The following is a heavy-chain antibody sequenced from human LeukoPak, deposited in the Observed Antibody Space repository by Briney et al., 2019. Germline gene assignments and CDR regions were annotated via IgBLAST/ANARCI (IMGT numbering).Heavy chain of an antibody. Sequence: SETLSLTCTVSGYSITTGYYWGWIRQAPGKGLEFIGRIHHSGTTYYNPSLKSRLTISVDTSKNQLSLKLSSVTAADTAVYYCARGDIVVVPAAWYYYGMDVWGQGTTVTVSS. J-gene: IGHJ6*02. CDR2: IHHSGTT. CDR3: ARGDIVVVPAAWYYYGMDV. CDR1: GYSITTGYY. D-gene: IGHD2-2*01. V-gene: IGHV4-38-2*02.